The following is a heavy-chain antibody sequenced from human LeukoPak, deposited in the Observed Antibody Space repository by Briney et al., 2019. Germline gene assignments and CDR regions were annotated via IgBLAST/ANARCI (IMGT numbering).Heavy chain of an antibody. V-gene: IGHV3-21*01. CDR2: ISSSSSYI. D-gene: IGHD2-15*01. Sequence: PGGSLRLSCAASGFTFSSYSMNWVRQAPGKGLEWVSSISSSSSYIYYADSVKGRFTISRDNGKNSLYLQMNSLRAEDTAVYYCARDNCSGGSCYPLYYYGMDVWGQGTTVTVSS. J-gene: IGHJ6*02. CDR3: ARDNCSGGSCYPLYYYGMDV. CDR1: GFTFSSYS.